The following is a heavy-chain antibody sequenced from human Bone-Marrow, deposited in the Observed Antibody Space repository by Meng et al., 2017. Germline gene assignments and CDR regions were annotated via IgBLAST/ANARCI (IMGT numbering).Heavy chain of an antibody. J-gene: IGHJ4*02. CDR2: IGTAGDT. D-gene: IGHD6-19*01. Sequence: GESLKTSCAASGFTFSSYDMHWVRQATGKGLEWVSAIGTAGDTYYPGSVKGRFTISRENAKNSLYLQMNSLRAGDTAVYYCARLVSGWYDYWGQGTLVTVSS. CDR1: GFTFSSYD. V-gene: IGHV3-13*01. CDR3: ARLVSGWYDY.